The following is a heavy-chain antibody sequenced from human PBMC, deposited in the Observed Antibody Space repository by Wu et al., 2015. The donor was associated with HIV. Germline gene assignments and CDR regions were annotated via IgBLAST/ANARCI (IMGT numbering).Heavy chain of an antibody. CDR2: IIPIFGTA. CDR1: GGTFSSYA. CDR3: AMCEAAGSGSYCYFDY. V-gene: IGHV1-69*05. J-gene: IGHJ4*02. D-gene: IGHD3-10*01. Sequence: QVQLVQSGAEVKKPGSSVKVSCKASGGTFSSYAISWVRQAPGQGLEWMGGIIPIFGTANYAQKFQGRVTITTDESTSTAYMELSSLRSEDTAVYYCAMCEAAGSGSYCYFDYWGQGTLVTVSS.